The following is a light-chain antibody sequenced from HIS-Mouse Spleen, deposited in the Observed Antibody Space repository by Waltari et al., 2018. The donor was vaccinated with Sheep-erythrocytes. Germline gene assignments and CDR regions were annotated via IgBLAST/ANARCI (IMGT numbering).Light chain of an antibody. Sequence: QSALTQPPSASGSPGQSVPISCPGTSSAVGGYNYVPWYQQHPGKAPKLMIYEVSKRPSGVPDRFSGSKSGNTASLTVSGLQAEDEADYYCSSYAGSNNWVFGGGTKLTVL. J-gene: IGLJ3*02. CDR1: SSAVGGYNY. V-gene: IGLV2-8*01. CDR3: SSYAGSNNWV. CDR2: EVS.